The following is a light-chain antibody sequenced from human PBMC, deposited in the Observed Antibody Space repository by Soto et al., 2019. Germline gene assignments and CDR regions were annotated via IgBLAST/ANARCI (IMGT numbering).Light chain of an antibody. CDR3: AAWDDSLNGSYV. V-gene: IGLV1-44*01. Sequence: QSVLTQPPSASRTPGQRVTISCSGSTSNIGSNTVNWYQQLPGTAPKLLIYSTNQRPSGVPDRFSGSRSGTSASLAISGLQSEDEADYYCAAWDDSLNGSYVFGTGTQLTVL. CDR1: TSNIGSNT. J-gene: IGLJ1*01. CDR2: STN.